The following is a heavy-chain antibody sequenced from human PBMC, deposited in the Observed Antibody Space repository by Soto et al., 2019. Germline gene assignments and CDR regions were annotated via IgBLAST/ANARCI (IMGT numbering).Heavy chain of an antibody. CDR1: GFTFSSYA. Sequence: EVQLLESGGGLVQHGGSLRLSCAASGFTFSSYAMSCVRQAPGEGLEWASALSGSGGSTYYADSVKGRFTIDRDNSKHTLYLEMNSLRAEDTAVYYCAKEPRGSSWFKHWFDPWGQGTLLTVSS. CDR3: AKEPRGSSWFKHWFDP. V-gene: IGHV3-23*01. CDR2: LSGSGGST. D-gene: IGHD6-13*01. J-gene: IGHJ5*02.